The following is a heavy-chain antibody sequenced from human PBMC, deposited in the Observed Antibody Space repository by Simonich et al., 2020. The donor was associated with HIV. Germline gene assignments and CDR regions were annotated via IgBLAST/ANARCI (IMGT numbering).Heavy chain of an antibody. CDR1: GGSFSGYY. J-gene: IGHJ4*02. CDR2: INHGGSA. CDR3: ASVRFELGGSDFDY. D-gene: IGHD7-27*01. V-gene: IGHV4-34*01. Sequence: VQLQQWGAGLLKPSETLSLTCAVYGGSFSGYYWSWIRQPPGKGLEWIGEINHGGSAKYNPSLKGRVTISVDPSKNQFSLKLSSVTAADTAVYYCASVRFELGGSDFDYWGQGTLVTVSS.